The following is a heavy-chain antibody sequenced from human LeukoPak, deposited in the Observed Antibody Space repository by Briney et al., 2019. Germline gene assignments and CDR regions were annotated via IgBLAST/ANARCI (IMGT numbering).Heavy chain of an antibody. V-gene: IGHV4-34*01. CDR1: GGSFSGYY. D-gene: IGHD2-2*01. Sequence: SETLSLTCAVYGGSFSGYYWSWIRQPAGKGLEWIGEINHSGSTNYNPSLKSRVTISVDTSKNQFSLKLSSVTAADTAVYYCARGGYCSSTSCYFYWFDPWGQGTLVTVSS. CDR2: INHSGST. J-gene: IGHJ5*02. CDR3: ARGGYCSSTSCYFYWFDP.